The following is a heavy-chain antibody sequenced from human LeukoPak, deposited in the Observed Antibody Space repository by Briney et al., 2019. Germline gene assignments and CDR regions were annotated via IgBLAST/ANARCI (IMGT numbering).Heavy chain of an antibody. V-gene: IGHV3-7*04. CDR3: ASDPHYSSSWPVAFDI. J-gene: IGHJ3*02. CDR1: GFTFSSYW. Sequence: GGSLRLSCAASGFTFSSYWMSWVRQAPGKGLEGVANIKQDGSEKYYVDSVKGRFTISRDNAKNSLYLQMNSLRADDTAVYYCASDPHYSSSWPVAFDIWGQGTMVTVSS. CDR2: IKQDGSEK. D-gene: IGHD6-13*01.